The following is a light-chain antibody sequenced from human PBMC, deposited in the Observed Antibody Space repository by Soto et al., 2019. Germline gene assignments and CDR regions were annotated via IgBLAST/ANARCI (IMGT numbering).Light chain of an antibody. CDR3: QQCSDGPPWT. J-gene: IGKJ1*01. Sequence: ENVFPQSPATLSVSPEERATLSCTASQSIHIRLAWYHQKPGQAPRLLIYGASTRAAGIPERFRGSGSGTEFTLTINSLQSDDFAIYYCQQCSDGPPWTLCQGTKVDIK. CDR2: GAS. CDR1: QSIHIR. V-gene: IGKV3-15*01.